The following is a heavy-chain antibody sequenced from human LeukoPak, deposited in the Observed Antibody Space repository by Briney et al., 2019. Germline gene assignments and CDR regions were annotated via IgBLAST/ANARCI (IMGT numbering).Heavy chain of an antibody. J-gene: IGHJ4*02. Sequence: PSETLSLTCAVYGGSFSGYYWSWIRQPPGKGLEWIGEINHSGSTNYNPSLKSRVTISVDTSKNQFSLKLSSVTVADTAVYYCASLLYYDSSGYYGRDYWGQGTLVTVSS. CDR3: ASLLYYDSSGYYGRDY. D-gene: IGHD3-22*01. CDR1: GGSFSGYY. CDR2: INHSGST. V-gene: IGHV4-34*01.